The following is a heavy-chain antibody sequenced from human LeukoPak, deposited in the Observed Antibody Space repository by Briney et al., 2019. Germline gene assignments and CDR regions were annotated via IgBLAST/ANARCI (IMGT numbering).Heavy chain of an antibody. V-gene: IGHV3-23*01. CDR1: GFTFSSYA. CDR2: ISGSGGGT. Sequence: GGSLRLSCAASGFTFSSYAMSWVRQAPGKGLEWVSAISGSGGGTYYADSVKGRFTISRDNSKNTLYLQMNSLRAEDTAVYYCVTRYSGSYSTIDYWGQGTLVTVSS. J-gene: IGHJ4*02. CDR3: VTRYSGSYSTIDY. D-gene: IGHD1-26*01.